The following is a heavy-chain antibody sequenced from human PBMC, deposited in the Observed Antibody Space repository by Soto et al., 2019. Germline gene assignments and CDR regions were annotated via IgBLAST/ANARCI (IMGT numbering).Heavy chain of an antibody. V-gene: IGHV1-58*01. CDR3: EADATAWKQMVPSDY. CDR1: GFTFTSSA. J-gene: IGHJ4*02. Sequence: GASLKVSCKASGFTFTSSAFQWVRQARGQRLVWIGWIAFGSGYTNNAQRFQDSVSLTRDMSTATTYMEMSRLTSENKAIYYCEADATAWKQMVPSDYWVQGTLVTVSS. CDR2: IAFGSGYT. D-gene: IGHD2-8*01.